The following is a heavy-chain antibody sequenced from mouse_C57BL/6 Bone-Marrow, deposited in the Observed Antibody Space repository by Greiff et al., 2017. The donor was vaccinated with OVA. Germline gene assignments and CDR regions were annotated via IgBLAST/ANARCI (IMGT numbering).Heavy chain of an antibody. V-gene: IGHV1-64*01. CDR2: IHPNSGST. J-gene: IGHJ3*01. CDR1: GYTFTSYW. D-gene: IGHD2-2*01. Sequence: QVQLQQPGAELVKPGASVKLSCKASGYTFTSYWMHWVKQRPGQGLEWIGMIHPNSGSTNYNEKFKSKTTLTVDKSSSPAYMQLSSLTSEDSAVYYCARGGLPLAYWGQGTLVTVSA. CDR3: ARGGLPLAY.